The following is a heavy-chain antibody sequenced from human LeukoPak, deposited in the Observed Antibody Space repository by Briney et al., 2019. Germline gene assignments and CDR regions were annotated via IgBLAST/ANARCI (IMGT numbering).Heavy chain of an antibody. CDR1: GGTFSSYA. J-gene: IGHJ4*02. Sequence: SVKVSCKASGGTFSSYAISWVRQAPGQGLEWMGGIIPIFGTANYAQKFQGRVTITADESTSTAYMELSSLRSEDTAVYYCARDGQRYYDSSGYFLPPDYWGQGTLVTVSS. CDR3: ARDGQRYYDSSGYFLPPDY. V-gene: IGHV1-69*13. D-gene: IGHD3-22*01. CDR2: IIPIFGTA.